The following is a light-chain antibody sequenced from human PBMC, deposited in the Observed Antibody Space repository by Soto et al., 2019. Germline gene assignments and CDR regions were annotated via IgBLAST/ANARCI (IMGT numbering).Light chain of an antibody. V-gene: IGLV1-51*01. Sequence: QSVLTQPPSVSAAPGQKITISCSGSSSNIGINYVSWFQHLPGTAPKLLMYDNNKRPSGIPDRFSDSKSGTSATLGITGLQTGDEADYYCGTWDSSLSVYVFGTGTKLTVL. CDR3: GTWDSSLSVYV. J-gene: IGLJ1*01. CDR2: DNN. CDR1: SSNIGINY.